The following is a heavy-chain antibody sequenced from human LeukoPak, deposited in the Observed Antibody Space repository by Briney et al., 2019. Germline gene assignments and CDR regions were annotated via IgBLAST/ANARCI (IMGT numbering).Heavy chain of an antibody. J-gene: IGHJ4*02. CDR3: ARDYSSGWPFDY. CDR1: GFTFSSYS. D-gene: IGHD6-19*01. Sequence: GGSLRLSCAASGFTFSSYSMNWVRQAPGKGLEWVSSISSSSSYIYYADSVKGRFTISRDSAKNSLYLQMNSLRAEDPAVYYCARDYSSGWPFDYWGQGTLVTVSS. V-gene: IGHV3-21*01. CDR2: ISSSSSYI.